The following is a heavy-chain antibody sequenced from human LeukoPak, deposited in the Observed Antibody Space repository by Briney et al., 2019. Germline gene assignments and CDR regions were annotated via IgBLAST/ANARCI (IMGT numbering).Heavy chain of an antibody. CDR3: ARQVDVGYYGMDV. J-gene: IGHJ6*01. CDR1: AYTFSTSG. CDR2: ISAYNGKT. D-gene: IGHD2-2*01. Sequence: ASVKVSGKASAYTFSTSGMSWVRQAPGQGLEWMGWISAYNGKTNYAQKLQGRVTMTTDTSTTTAYMELRSLRTDDTAVYYCARQVDVGYYGMDVWGQGTTVIVSS. V-gene: IGHV1-18*01.